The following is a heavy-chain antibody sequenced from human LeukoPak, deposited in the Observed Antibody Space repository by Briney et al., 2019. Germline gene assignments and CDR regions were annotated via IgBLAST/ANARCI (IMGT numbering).Heavy chain of an antibody. D-gene: IGHD5-24*01. Sequence: ASVKVSCKASGYTFTRHAMNWVRQAPGQGLEWMGWINTNTGNPTYAQGFTGRFVFSLDTSVSTAYLQISSLNTEDTAVYYCARDQDGYNLSGRYWGQGTLVTVSS. CDR2: INTNTGNP. CDR3: ARDQDGYNLSGRY. V-gene: IGHV7-4-1*02. J-gene: IGHJ4*02. CDR1: GYTFTRHA.